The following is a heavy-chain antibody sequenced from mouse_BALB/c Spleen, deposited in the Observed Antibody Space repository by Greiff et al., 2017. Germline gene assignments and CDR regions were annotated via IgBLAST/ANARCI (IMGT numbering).Heavy chain of an antibody. J-gene: IGHJ2*01. D-gene: IGHD1-1*01. V-gene: IGHV1-9*01. CDR3: ARGTAVVASDY. Sequence: QVQLQQSGAELMKPGASVKISCKATGYTFRSYWIEWVKQRPGHGLEWIGEFLPGSGSTNNNEKFKGKATFTADTSSNTAYMQLSSLTSEDSAVYYWARGTAVVASDYWGQGTTLTVSA. CDR2: FLPGSGST. CDR1: GYTFRSYW.